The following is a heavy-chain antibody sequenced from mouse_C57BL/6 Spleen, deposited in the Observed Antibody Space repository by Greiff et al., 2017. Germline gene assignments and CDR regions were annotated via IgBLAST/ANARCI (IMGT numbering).Heavy chain of an antibody. Sequence: QVQLKESGPELVKPGASVKISCKASGYAFSSSWMNWVKQRPGKGLEWIGRIYPGDGDTNYNGKFKGKATLTADKSSSTAYMQLSSLTSEDSAVYFCARLRGTDYFDYWGQGTTLTVSS. CDR1: GYAFSSSW. J-gene: IGHJ2*01. V-gene: IGHV1-82*01. CDR3: ARLRGTDYFDY. D-gene: IGHD3-3*01. CDR2: IYPGDGDT.